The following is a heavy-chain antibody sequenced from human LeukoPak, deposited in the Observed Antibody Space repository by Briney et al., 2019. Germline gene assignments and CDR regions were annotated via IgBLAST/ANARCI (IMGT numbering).Heavy chain of an antibody. CDR3: ARIQTGTTRFFDY. CDR1: GGSISSGGYS. V-gene: IGHV4-34*01. J-gene: IGHJ4*02. Sequence: PSETLSLTCAVSGGSISSGGYSWSWIRQPPGTGLEWIGEINHSGSTNYNPSLKSRVTISVDTSKNQFSLKLSSVTAADTAVYYCARIQTGTTRFFDYWGQGTLVTVSS. CDR2: INHSGST. D-gene: IGHD1-7*01.